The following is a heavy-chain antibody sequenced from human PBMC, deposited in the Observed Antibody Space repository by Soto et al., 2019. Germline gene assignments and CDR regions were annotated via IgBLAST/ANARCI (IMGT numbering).Heavy chain of an antibody. J-gene: IGHJ5*02. CDR2: INPNSGGT. CDR3: ATGGTPTYYYDSSGYRKNWFDP. V-gene: IGHV1-2*02. D-gene: IGHD3-22*01. Sequence: ASVKVSCKASGYTFTGYYMHWVRQAPGQGLEWMGWINPNSGGTNYAQKFQGRVTMTRDTSISTAYMELSRLRSDDTAVYYCATGGTPTYYYDSSGYRKNWFDPWGQGTLVTVSS. CDR1: GYTFTGYY.